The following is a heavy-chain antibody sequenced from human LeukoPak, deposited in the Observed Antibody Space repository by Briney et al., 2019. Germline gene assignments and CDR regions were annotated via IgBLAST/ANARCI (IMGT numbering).Heavy chain of an antibody. CDR2: IYPGDSDT. Sequence: GASLQISCKGSGYSFTSYWIGWVRQMPGKGLEWMGIIYPGDSDTRYSPSFQGQVTISADKSISTAYLQWSSLKASDTAMYYCARTGWNDEGYYYYGMDVWGQGTTVTVSS. CDR1: GYSFTSYW. J-gene: IGHJ6*02. CDR3: ARTGWNDEGYYYYGMDV. V-gene: IGHV5-51*01. D-gene: IGHD1-1*01.